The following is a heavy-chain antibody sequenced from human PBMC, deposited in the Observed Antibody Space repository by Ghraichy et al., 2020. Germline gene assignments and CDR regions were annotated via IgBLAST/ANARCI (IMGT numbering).Heavy chain of an antibody. Sequence: LSLTCAASGFTFSSYDMHWVRQATGKGLEWVSAIGTAGDTYYPGSVKGRFTISRENAKNSLYLQMNSLRAGDTAVYYCARDLGYSSSSSRGYYYYGMDVWGQGTTVTVSS. CDR2: IGTAGDT. CDR3: ARDLGYSSSSSRGYYYYGMDV. CDR1: GFTFSSYD. J-gene: IGHJ6*02. D-gene: IGHD6-6*01. V-gene: IGHV3-13*01.